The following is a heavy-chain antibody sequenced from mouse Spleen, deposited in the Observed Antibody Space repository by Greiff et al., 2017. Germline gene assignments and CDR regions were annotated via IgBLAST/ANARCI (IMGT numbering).Heavy chain of an antibody. CDR1: GFTFSDYY. Sequence: EVHLVESEGGLVQPGSSMKLSCTASGFTFSDYYMAWVRQVPEKGLEWVANINYDGSSTYYLDSLKSRFIISRDNAKNILYLQMSSLKSEDTATYYCARVEGDAWFAYWGQGTLVTVSA. CDR2: INYDGSST. D-gene: IGHD3-3*01. J-gene: IGHJ3*01. CDR3: ARVEGDAWFAY. V-gene: IGHV5-16*01.